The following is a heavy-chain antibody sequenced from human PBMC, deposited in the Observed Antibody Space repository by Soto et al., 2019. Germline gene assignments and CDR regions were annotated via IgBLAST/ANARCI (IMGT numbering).Heavy chain of an antibody. Sequence: SETLSLTCTVSGGSISSYYWSWIRQPPGKGLEWIGYIYYSGSTNYNPSLKSRVTISVDTSKNQFSLKLSSVTAADTAVYYCARHVPASPFDPSCQGTLVTVSS. CDR3: ARHVPASPFDP. V-gene: IGHV4-59*08. J-gene: IGHJ5*02. CDR1: GGSISSYY. CDR2: IYYSGST.